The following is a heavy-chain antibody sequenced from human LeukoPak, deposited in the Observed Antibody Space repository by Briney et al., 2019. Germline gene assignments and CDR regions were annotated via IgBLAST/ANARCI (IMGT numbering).Heavy chain of an antibody. CDR2: ISGYNGNT. D-gene: IGHD3-10*01. V-gene: IGHV1-18*01. CDR1: GYTFTSHG. CDR3: ARVWEELEIITPLLF. J-gene: IGHJ4*02. Sequence: GASVKVSCKTSGYTFTSHGINWLRHAPGQGLEWMGAISGYNGNTDYAQKFQGRVTMTTDRSTNTVYMELRSLRSDDTAVYYCARVWEELEIITPLLFWGQGTLVTVSS.